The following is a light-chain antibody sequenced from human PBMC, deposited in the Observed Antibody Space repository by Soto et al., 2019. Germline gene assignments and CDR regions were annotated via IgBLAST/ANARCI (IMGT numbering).Light chain of an antibody. CDR1: QSISSW. CDR2: KAS. V-gene: IGKV1-5*03. J-gene: IGKJ1*01. Sequence: DIQMTQSPSTLSASVGDRVTITCRASQSISSWLAWYQQKPGKAPKLLIYKASSLESGVPLRFSGSVSGTEFTLTISSLQPDDFATYYCQQYDSYPWTFGQGTKVEIK. CDR3: QQYDSYPWT.